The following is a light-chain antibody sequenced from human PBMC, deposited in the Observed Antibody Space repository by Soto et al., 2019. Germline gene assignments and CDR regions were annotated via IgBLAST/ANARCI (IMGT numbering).Light chain of an antibody. V-gene: IGLV1-40*01. CDR1: TSNLGAGYD. CDR2: GNR. Sequence: QPVLTQPPSVSGAPGQRVTLSCTGNTSNLGAGYDVHWYQQLPGAAPKLVIFGNRNRPSGVPERFSGSKSGTSASLAITGLQAEDEADYYCQAYDYSLTASVFGGGTKLTDL. J-gene: IGLJ3*02. CDR3: QAYDYSLTASV.